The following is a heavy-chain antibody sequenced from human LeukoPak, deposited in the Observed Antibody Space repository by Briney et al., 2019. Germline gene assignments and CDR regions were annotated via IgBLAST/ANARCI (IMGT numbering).Heavy chain of an antibody. D-gene: IGHD7-27*01. CDR1: GFTFSSYG. CDR3: ARDNWGKPNGVDGFDI. J-gene: IGHJ3*02. CDR2: ISSSSSSYI. Sequence: PGGSLRLSCAASGFTFSSYGMHWVRQAPGKGLEWVSSISSSSSSYIYYADSVKGRFTISRNNAKNSLYLQMNSLRAEDTAVYYCARDNWGKPNGVDGFDIWGQGTMVRVSS. V-gene: IGHV3-21*04.